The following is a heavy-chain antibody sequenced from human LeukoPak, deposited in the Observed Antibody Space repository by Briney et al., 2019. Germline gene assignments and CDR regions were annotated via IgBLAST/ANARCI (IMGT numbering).Heavy chain of an antibody. CDR3: AKEHRLRYFDWTTRADLDY. V-gene: IGHV3-23*01. D-gene: IGHD3-9*01. CDR1: GFTFSSYA. CDR2: ISGSGGST. J-gene: IGHJ4*02. Sequence: GGSLRVSCAASGFTFSSYAMSWVRQAPGNGLEWVSAISGSGGSTYYADSVKGRFTISRDNSKNTLYLQMNSLRAEDTAVYYCAKEHRLRYFDWTTRADLDYWGQGTLVTVSS.